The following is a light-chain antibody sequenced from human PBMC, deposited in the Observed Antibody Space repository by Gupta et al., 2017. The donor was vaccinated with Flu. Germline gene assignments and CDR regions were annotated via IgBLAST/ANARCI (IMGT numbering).Light chain of an antibody. Sequence: SYELTQPPSVSVSPGQTANIACSGDKLGNKYVCWYRQKPGQPPILVLYQDCKRPAAIPERFSGSTSGNTATLTIGGTQAMDEDDYYYHTWDNSVGVFGGGTKLTVL. CDR3: HTWDNSVGV. V-gene: IGLV3-1*01. CDR1: KLGNKY. CDR2: QDC. J-gene: IGLJ3*02.